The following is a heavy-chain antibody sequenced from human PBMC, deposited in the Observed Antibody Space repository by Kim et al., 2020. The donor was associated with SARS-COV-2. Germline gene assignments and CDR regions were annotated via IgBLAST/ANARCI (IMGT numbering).Heavy chain of an antibody. Sequence: GGSLRLSCAASGFTFSGSVMHWVRKASGKGLEWVGRIRSKPNSYSTAYAAPVKGRFTISSDDSKNTAYLQMNSLKTEDTAVYYCTVVGTFIGYYGMDVWGQGTTVTVSS. CDR2: IRSKPNSYST. V-gene: IGHV3-73*01. J-gene: IGHJ6*02. D-gene: IGHD6-19*01. CDR1: GFTFSGSV. CDR3: TVVGTFIGYYGMDV.